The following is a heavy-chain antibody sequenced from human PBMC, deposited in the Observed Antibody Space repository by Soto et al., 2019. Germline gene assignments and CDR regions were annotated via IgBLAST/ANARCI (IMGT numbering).Heavy chain of an antibody. CDR3: ARERKFDFWRKGLDV. J-gene: IGHJ6*02. Sequence: QAQLVQSGAEVKKPGASVKVSCKASGYTFTSYDINWVRQAPGHGLEWLGWMDPNSGSTGYAQNFQGRVTMTRNISINTAHMELSSLRSEDTAVYYCARERKFDFWRKGLDVWGQGTTVTVSS. CDR1: GYTFTSYD. CDR2: MDPNSGST. V-gene: IGHV1-8*01. D-gene: IGHD3-3*01.